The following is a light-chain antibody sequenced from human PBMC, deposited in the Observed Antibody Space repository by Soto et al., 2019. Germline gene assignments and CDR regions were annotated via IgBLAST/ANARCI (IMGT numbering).Light chain of an antibody. Sequence: TQARRILNLYPGERATLSCRASQSVSSHLAWYQQKPGQAPRLLIYGASTRATGIPARFSGSGSGTEFTLTISSLQSEDSAVSNCQQSNNCPGEFGQGT. CDR1: QSVSSH. CDR2: GAS. J-gene: IGKJ1*01. V-gene: IGKV3D-15*01. CDR3: QQSNNCPGE.